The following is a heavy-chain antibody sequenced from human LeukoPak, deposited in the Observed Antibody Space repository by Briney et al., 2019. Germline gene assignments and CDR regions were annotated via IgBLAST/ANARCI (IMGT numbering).Heavy chain of an antibody. V-gene: IGHV1-46*01. J-gene: IGHJ4*02. D-gene: IGHD2-2*01. CDR1: GYTFTSYY. CDR3: ATLYCSSTSCYEDY. Sequence: ASVKVSYKASGYTFTSYYMEWVRQAPGQGLEWMGRINPSGGSTSYAQKFQGRVTMTRDTSTSTVYMELSSLRSEDTAVYYCATLYCSSTSCYEDYWGQGTLVTVSS. CDR2: INPSGGST.